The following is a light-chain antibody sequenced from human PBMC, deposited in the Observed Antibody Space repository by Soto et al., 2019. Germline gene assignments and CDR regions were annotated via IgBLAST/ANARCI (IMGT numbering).Light chain of an antibody. CDR3: QQYNTWLWT. CDR1: QSVNAN. J-gene: IGKJ1*01. V-gene: IGKV3-15*01. CDR2: GAS. Sequence: EVVMTQSPATLSVSPGERATLSCRASQSVNANLAWYQQKPGQAPRLLIHGASNRATGIPARFSGSGVGTEFILTFSRLQSEDFAVYYCQQYNTWLWTFGQGTKVEI.